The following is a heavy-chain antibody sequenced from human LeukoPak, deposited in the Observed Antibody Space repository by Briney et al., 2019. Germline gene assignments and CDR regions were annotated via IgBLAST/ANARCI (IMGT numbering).Heavy chain of an antibody. CDR3: ARDRVIPPAQTMATPN. Sequence: SETLSLTCTVSGGSISSGSYYWSWIRQPAGKGLEWIGRIYTSGSTNYNPSLKSRATISVDTSKNQFSLKLSSVTAADTAVYYCARDRVIPPAQTMATPNWGQGTLVTVSS. J-gene: IGHJ4*02. D-gene: IGHD5-24*01. CDR1: GGSISSGSYY. V-gene: IGHV4-61*02. CDR2: IYTSGST.